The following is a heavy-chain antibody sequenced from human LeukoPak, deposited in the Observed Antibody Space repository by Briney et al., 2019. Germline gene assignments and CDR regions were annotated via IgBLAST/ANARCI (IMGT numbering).Heavy chain of an antibody. CDR1: GYTFTSYG. V-gene: IGHV1-18*01. J-gene: IGHJ4*02. D-gene: IGHD3-10*01. CDR2: ISAYNGNT. CDR3: ARDRAELWFGELVLFDY. Sequence: GASVKVSCKASGYTFTSYGISWVRQAPGQGLEWMGWISAYNGNTNYAQKLQGRVTMTTDTSTSTAYMELRSLRSDDTAVYYCARDRAELWFGELVLFDYWGQGTLVTVSS.